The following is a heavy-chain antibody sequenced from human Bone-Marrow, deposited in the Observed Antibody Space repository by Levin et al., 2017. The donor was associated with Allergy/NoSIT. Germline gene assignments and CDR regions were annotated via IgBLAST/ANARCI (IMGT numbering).Heavy chain of an antibody. CDR1: GFTFSSYE. CDR3: AREGKAAAGTKHYYYYYMDV. Sequence: GGSLRLSCAASGFTFSSYEMNWVRQAPGKGLEWVSYISSSGSTIYYADSVKGRFTISRDNAKNSLYLQMNSLRAEDTAVYYCAREGKAAAGTKHYYYYYMDVWGKGTTVTVSS. V-gene: IGHV3-48*03. D-gene: IGHD6-13*01. CDR2: ISSSGSTI. J-gene: IGHJ6*03.